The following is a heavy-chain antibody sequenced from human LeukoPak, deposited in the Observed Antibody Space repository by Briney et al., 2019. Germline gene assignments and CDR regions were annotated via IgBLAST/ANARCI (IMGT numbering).Heavy chain of an antibody. CDR3: VRAGRGYYDY. CDR2: TYFGSKWIY. Sequence: SQTLSLTCAISGDSVSSNSATWHWIRQSPSRGLEWLARTYFGSKWIYDYAPSLKSRLTISPDASKNQFALQLNSVTPEDTAVYFCVRAGRGYYDYWGQGTLATVSS. CDR1: GDSVSSNSAT. D-gene: IGHD3-22*01. V-gene: IGHV6-1*01. J-gene: IGHJ4*02.